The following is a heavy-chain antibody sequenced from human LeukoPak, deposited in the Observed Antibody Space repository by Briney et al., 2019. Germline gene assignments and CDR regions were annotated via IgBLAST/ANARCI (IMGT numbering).Heavy chain of an antibody. J-gene: IGHJ4*02. V-gene: IGHV3-23*01. Sequence: GGSLRLSCAASGFTFSSYAMSWVRQAPGKGLEWVSAISGSGGSTYYADSVKGRFTISRDNSKNTLYLQMNSLRAEDTAVYYCARDWGMTTVTTFDYWGQGTLVTVSS. CDR3: ARDWGMTTVTTFDY. D-gene: IGHD4-17*01. CDR1: GFTFSSYA. CDR2: ISGSGGST.